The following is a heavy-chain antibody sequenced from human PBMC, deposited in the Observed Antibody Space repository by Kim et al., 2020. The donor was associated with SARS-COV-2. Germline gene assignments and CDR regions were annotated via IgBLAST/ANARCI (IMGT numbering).Heavy chain of an antibody. V-gene: IGHV3-33*06. D-gene: IGHD3-10*01. J-gene: IGHJ4*02. Sequence: GKGRFNNSRENSKNTLDLQMNSLRAEDTAVYYCAKDIAYYYGSGSSNFDYWGQGTLVTVSS. CDR3: AKDIAYYYGSGSSNFDY.